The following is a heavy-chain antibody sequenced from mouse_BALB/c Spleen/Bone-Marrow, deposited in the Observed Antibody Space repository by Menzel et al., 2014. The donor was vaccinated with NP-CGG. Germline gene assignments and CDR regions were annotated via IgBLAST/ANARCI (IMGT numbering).Heavy chain of an antibody. Sequence: QVTLKECGSVLVRPGASVKLSCKASGYTFTSSWMHWAKQRPGQGLEWIGEIHPNSGNTNYNEKFKGKATLTVDTSSSTAYVDLSSLTSEDSAVYYCARSGFDYWGQGTTLTASS. CDR3: ARSGFDY. J-gene: IGHJ2*01. D-gene: IGHD4-1*01. CDR1: GYTFTSSW. V-gene: IGHV1S130*01. CDR2: IHPNSGNT.